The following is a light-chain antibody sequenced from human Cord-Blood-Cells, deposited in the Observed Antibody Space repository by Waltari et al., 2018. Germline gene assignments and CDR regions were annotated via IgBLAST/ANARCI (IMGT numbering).Light chain of an antibody. Sequence: NFMLTQPHSVSESPGKTVTISCTRSSGSIASNYVQWYQQRPGSSPTTVIYEDNKRPSGVPDRVSGSIDSSSNSASLTISGLKTEDEADYYCQSYDSSNQDWVFGGGTKLTVL. CDR2: EDN. CDR3: QSYDSSNQDWV. J-gene: IGLJ3*02. CDR1: SGSIASNY. V-gene: IGLV6-57*01.